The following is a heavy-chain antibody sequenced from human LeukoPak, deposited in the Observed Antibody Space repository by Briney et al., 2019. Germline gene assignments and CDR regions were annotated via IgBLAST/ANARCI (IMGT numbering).Heavy chain of an antibody. J-gene: IGHJ5*02. Sequence: PGGSLRLSCIASGFSFSGYTMNWVRQAPGKGLEWVSDISGSGRTIYYADSVKGRFTISRDNANNSLYLQMNNVRGDDTAVYYCARVSRDRGLDPWGQGTLVTVSS. CDR1: GFSFSGYT. CDR3: ARVSRDRGLDP. CDR2: ISGSGRTI. D-gene: IGHD1-14*01. V-gene: IGHV3-48*01.